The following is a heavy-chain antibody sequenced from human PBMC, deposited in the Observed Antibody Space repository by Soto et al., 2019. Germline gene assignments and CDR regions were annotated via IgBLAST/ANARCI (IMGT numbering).Heavy chain of an antibody. Sequence: QVQMVQSGAEVKKPGASVKVSCKASGYTFIDYYIHWVRQAPGQGLEWMGIINPSGYTSTLSQRFQGRLTMTSDTFTSTVYMELGSLTSEDTAIYYCARDLHGAFTTMAHWGQGTLVTVSS. J-gene: IGHJ4*02. CDR1: GYTFIDYY. CDR3: ARDLHGAFTTMAH. V-gene: IGHV1-46*01. D-gene: IGHD1-1*01. CDR2: INPSGYTS.